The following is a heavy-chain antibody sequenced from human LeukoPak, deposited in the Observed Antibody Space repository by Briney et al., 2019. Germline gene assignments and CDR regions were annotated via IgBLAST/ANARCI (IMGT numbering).Heavy chain of an antibody. CDR2: IKSKTDGGTT. D-gene: IGHD3-10*01. J-gene: IGHJ4*02. Sequence: GGSLRLSCAASGFTFSSYAMSWVRQAPGKGLEWVGRIKSKTDGGTTDYAAPVKGRFTISRDDSKNTLYLQMNSLKTEDTAVYYCTTDNLLLWFGELLRGHYWGQGTLVTVSS. V-gene: IGHV3-15*01. CDR3: TTDNLLLWFGELLRGHY. CDR1: GFTFSSYA.